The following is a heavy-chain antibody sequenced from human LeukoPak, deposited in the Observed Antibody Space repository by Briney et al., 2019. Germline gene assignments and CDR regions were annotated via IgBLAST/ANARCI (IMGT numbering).Heavy chain of an antibody. CDR3: ARDPWRDWGPRPTFDY. D-gene: IGHD7-27*01. CDR2: LGSAGDK. CDR1: GFTLSDYD. Sequence: GGSLRLSCAASGFTLSDYDIHWVRQPIGKGLDWVSGLGSAGDKYHAGSERGRFTISREDAENSLYLQMNSLRAEDMAVYYCARDPWRDWGPRPTFDYWGQGTLVTVSS. V-gene: IGHV3-13*01. J-gene: IGHJ4*02.